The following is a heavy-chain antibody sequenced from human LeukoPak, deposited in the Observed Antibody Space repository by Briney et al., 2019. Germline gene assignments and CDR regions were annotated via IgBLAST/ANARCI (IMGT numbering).Heavy chain of an antibody. V-gene: IGHV3-7*01. CDR3: ARADQKGTTDL. J-gene: IGHJ5*02. CDR2: IDQLGSER. CDR1: GFPFSNYW. Sequence: GGSLRLSCAASGFPFSNYWMGWVRQAPGRGLEWVATIDQLGSERYYVDSVMGRFTVSRDNAKNILYLQMNSLRAEDTAVYSCARADQKGTTDLWGQGTLVTVSS. D-gene: IGHD1-1*01.